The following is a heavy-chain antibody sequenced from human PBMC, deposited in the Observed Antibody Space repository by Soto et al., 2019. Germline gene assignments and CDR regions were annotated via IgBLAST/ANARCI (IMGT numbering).Heavy chain of an antibody. Sequence: LSLTCTVSGGSISSGDYYWSWIRQPPGKGLEWIGYIYYSGSTYYNPSLKSRVTMSVDTSKNQFSLRLSSVTAADTAIYYCATRITVFGLLIPPFDPWGQGTQVTVSS. D-gene: IGHD3-3*01. CDR1: GGSISSGDYY. V-gene: IGHV4-30-4*01. CDR2: IYYSGST. CDR3: ATRITVFGLLIPPFDP. J-gene: IGHJ5*02.